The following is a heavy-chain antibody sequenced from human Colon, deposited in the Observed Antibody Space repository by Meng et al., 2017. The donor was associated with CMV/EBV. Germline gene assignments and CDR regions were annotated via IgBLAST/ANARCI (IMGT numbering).Heavy chain of an antibody. D-gene: IGHD3-10*01. CDR1: GGYISDYY. Sequence: QLQLQEAGPGLVKPSETLSRPCTVSGGYISDYYYNWIRQPVGKGLEWIGRIFPTGSAYYNSSLNSRVTMSVDTSKTQVSLKLTSVTAADTAVYYCARDSDGSGTFSYWFDPWGQGTLVTASS. CDR2: IFPTGSA. CDR3: ARDSDGSGTFSYWFDP. J-gene: IGHJ5*02. V-gene: IGHV4-4*07.